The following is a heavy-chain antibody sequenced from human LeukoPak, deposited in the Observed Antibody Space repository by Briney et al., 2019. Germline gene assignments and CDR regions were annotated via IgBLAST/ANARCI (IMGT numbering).Heavy chain of an antibody. CDR1: GFTFSSYA. D-gene: IGHD2-15*01. CDR3: AKPQYCSGGSCYPGRPLDY. Sequence: GGSLRLSCAASGFTFSSYAMSWVRQAPGKGLEWVSAISGSGGSTYYADSVKGRFTISRDNSKNTLYLQMNSLRAEDTAVYYCAKPQYCSGGSCYPGRPLDYWGQGTLVTVSS. V-gene: IGHV3-23*01. CDR2: ISGSGGST. J-gene: IGHJ4*02.